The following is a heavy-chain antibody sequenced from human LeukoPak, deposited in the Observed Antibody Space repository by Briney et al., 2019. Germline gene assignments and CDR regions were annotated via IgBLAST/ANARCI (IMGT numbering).Heavy chain of an antibody. CDR3: ALSAGYCSSTSCSHGAFDI. D-gene: IGHD2-2*01. Sequence: SVKVSCKASGGTFSSYAISWVRQAPGQGLEWMGGIIPIFGTANYAQKFQGRVTITADESTSTAYMELSSLRSEDTAVYYCALSAGYCSSTSCSHGAFDIWGQGTMVTVSS. CDR2: IIPIFGTA. J-gene: IGHJ3*02. V-gene: IGHV1-69*13. CDR1: GGTFSSYA.